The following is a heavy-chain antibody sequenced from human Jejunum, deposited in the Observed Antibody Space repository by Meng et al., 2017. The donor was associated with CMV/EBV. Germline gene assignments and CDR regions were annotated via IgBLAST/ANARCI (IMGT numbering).Heavy chain of an antibody. CDR3: ARGTLGYCSSTNGLPDH. CDR1: FRDPTR. J-gene: IGHJ4*02. CDR2: IDQSEST. Sequence: FRDPTRCNWVRQPPGKGLEWIGGIDQSESTMCSPSLKSRLKIAVDAARNPLSLSLRSVTAADSAIYYCARGTLGYCSSTNGLPDHWGRGTLVTVSS. V-gene: IGHV4-4*02. D-gene: IGHD2-2*01.